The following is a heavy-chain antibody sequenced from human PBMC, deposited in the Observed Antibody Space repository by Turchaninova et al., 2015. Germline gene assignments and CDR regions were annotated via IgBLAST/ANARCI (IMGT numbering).Heavy chain of an antibody. D-gene: IGHD2-15*01. V-gene: IGHV4-34*01. J-gene: IGHJ4*02. CDR1: GRCFSGHY. CDR2: INHSGST. Sequence: VQLQQWGAGLLRTWETLVYACRCQGRCFSGHYGGGISQTPGKGLEWIGEINHSGSTNYNPSLKSRVTISVDTSKNQFSLKLSSVTAADTAVYYCARARGYCSGGSCPRLRRSFDYWGQGTLVTVSS. CDR3: ARARGYCSGGSCPRLRRSFDY.